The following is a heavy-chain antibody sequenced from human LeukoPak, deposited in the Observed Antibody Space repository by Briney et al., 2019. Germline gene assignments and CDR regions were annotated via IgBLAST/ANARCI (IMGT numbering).Heavy chain of an antibody. CDR3: ARHYGLRFLEWLSTTGFDY. J-gene: IGHJ4*02. V-gene: IGHV4-34*01. Sequence: PSETLSLTCAVYGGSFSDYYWSWIRQPPGKGLEWIGEINHSGSTNYNPSLKSRVTISVDTSKNQFSLKLSSVTAADTAVYYCARHYGLRFLEWLSTTGFDYWGQGTLVTVSS. D-gene: IGHD3-3*01. CDR2: INHSGST. CDR1: GGSFSDYY.